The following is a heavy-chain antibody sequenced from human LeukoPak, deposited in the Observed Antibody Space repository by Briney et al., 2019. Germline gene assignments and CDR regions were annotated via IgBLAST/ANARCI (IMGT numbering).Heavy chain of an antibody. CDR3: ATVGATTAYAFDI. Sequence: ASVKVSCKVSGYTFTDYYMHWVQQAPGKGLEWMVLVDPEDGETIYAEKFQGRVTITADTSTDTAYMELSSLRSEDTAVYYCATVGATTAYAFDIWGQGTMVTVSS. CDR1: GYTFTDYY. J-gene: IGHJ3*02. D-gene: IGHD1-26*01. CDR2: VDPEDGET. V-gene: IGHV1-69-2*01.